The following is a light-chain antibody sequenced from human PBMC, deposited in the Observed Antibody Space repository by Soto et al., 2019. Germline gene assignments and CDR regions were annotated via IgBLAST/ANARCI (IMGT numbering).Light chain of an antibody. CDR3: QQYHNWPYA. V-gene: IGKV3-15*01. Sequence: EIVMTQSPATLSVSPGERATLSCRASQSVNSNLAWYQHKPGQAPRLPIYGASTRATGIPARFSGSGSGTEFTLTISSLQSEDFAVYYCQQYHNWPYAFGQGTKLEIK. CDR1: QSVNSN. J-gene: IGKJ2*01. CDR2: GAS.